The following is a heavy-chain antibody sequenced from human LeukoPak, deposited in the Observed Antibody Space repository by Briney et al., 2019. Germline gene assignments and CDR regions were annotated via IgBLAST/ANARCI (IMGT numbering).Heavy chain of an antibody. J-gene: IGHJ6*02. CDR1: GFTFSSYA. Sequence: GGSLRLSCAASGFTFSSYAMHWVRQAPGKGLEWVAVISYDGSNKYYADSVKGRFTISRDSSKNTLFLQMNSLRAEDTAVYYCARCPSSSWYFDYYVMDVWGQGTTVTVSS. CDR2: ISYDGSNK. D-gene: IGHD6-13*01. CDR3: ARCPSSSWYFDYYVMDV. V-gene: IGHV3-30-3*01.